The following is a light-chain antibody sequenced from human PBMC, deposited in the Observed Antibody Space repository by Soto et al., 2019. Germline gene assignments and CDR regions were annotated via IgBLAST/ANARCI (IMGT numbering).Light chain of an antibody. Sequence: QSVLTQPRSVSGSPGQSVTISCTGTSSDVGAYDFVSWYQQHPGKAPKLLIYTNNKRPSGVPDRFSGSKSGTSASLAITGLQADDEADYYCQSYDSSLRRVFGTGTKVTVL. CDR2: TNN. CDR3: QSYDSSLRRV. J-gene: IGLJ1*01. V-gene: IGLV2-11*01. CDR1: SSDVGAYDF.